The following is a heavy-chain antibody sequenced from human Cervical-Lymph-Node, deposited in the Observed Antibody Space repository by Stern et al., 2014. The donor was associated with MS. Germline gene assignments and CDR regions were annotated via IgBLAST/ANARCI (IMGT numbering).Heavy chain of an antibody. V-gene: IGHV3-11*01. CDR3: ARVGYTGYLVDY. CDR1: GFTFSDYY. J-gene: IGHJ4*02. D-gene: IGHD5-12*01. Sequence: MQLVESGGDLVKPGGSLRLSCAASGFTFSDYYMSWIRQAPGKGLEWVSYISSSGNTIYYADSVKGRFTISRDNAKNSLYLQMTSLRAEDTAVFYCARVGYTGYLVDYWGQGTWSPSPQ. CDR2: ISSSGNTI.